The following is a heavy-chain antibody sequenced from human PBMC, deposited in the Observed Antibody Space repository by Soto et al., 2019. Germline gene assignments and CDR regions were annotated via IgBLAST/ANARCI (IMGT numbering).Heavy chain of an antibody. CDR1: ADSTTTSGDY. Sequence: SQTRSLTCNVSADSTTTSGDYCDWILQPPGKGLEWIGSTYSSGRTYYNPSPNRRVTISVDTSKNQIYLKVNSVTAADTAVHYCVTHATAHTAYYYSAMDVWGQGTTVTVSS. CDR2: TYSSGRT. CDR3: VTHATAHTAYYYSAMDV. V-gene: IGHV4-39*01. D-gene: IGHD2-2*02. J-gene: IGHJ6*02.